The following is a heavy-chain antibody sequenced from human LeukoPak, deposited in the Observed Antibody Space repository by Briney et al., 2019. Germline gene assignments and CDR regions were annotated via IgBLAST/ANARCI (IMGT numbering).Heavy chain of an antibody. CDR3: TGGSGYLITS. V-gene: IGHV3-7*01. D-gene: IGHD3-9*01. Sequence: GGSLRLSCAATGFSFRSYWMKWVRQAPGKGLEWLAIIKQDGSEKHYKGSVEGRFTISRDNAKNSLHLQMNSLRAEDTAVYYCTGGSGYLITSWGQGTLVTVSS. J-gene: IGHJ5*02. CDR2: IKQDGSEK. CDR1: GFSFRSYW.